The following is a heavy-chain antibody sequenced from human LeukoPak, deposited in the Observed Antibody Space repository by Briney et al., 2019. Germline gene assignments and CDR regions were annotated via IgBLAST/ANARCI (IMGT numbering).Heavy chain of an antibody. J-gene: IGHJ6*02. CDR3: ALVYYDILTGNYYYYYGMDV. CDR2: INPNNGVT. D-gene: IGHD3-9*01. Sequence: ASVKVSCKASGYTFTGYYIHWVRQAPGQGLEWMAWINPNNGVTNYAQNFQGRITITRDTSISTAYMELSRLSSDDTAVYYCALVYYDILTGNYYYYYGMDVWGQGTTVTVSS. V-gene: IGHV1-2*02. CDR1: GYTFTGYY.